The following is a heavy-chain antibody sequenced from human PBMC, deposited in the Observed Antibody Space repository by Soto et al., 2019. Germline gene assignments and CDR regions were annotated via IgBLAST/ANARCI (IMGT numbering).Heavy chain of an antibody. V-gene: IGHV4-34*01. Sequence: SETLSLTCAVYGGSFSGYYWSWIRQPPGKGLEWIGEINHSGNTNYNPSLKSRVTISVDTSKNQLFLNLSSVTAADTAMYYCARHHVRGRTIAGAAEFWGQGTLVTVSS. CDR1: GGSFSGYY. CDR3: ARHHVRGRTIAGAAEF. D-gene: IGHD6-13*01. J-gene: IGHJ4*02. CDR2: INHSGNT.